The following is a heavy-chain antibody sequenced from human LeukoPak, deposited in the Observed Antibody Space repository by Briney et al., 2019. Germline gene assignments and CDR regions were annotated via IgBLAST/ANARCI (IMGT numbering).Heavy chain of an antibody. CDR3: AKCDSSSWYNYYGMDV. Sequence: PGGSLRLSCAASGFTFSSYGMHWVRQAPGKRLEWVAVIWYDGSNKYYADSVKGRFTISRDNSKNTLYLQMNSLRAEDTAVYYCAKCDSSSWYNYYGMDVWEQGTTVTVSS. V-gene: IGHV3-33*06. CDR2: IWYDGSNK. J-gene: IGHJ6*01. CDR1: GFTFSSYG. D-gene: IGHD6-13*01.